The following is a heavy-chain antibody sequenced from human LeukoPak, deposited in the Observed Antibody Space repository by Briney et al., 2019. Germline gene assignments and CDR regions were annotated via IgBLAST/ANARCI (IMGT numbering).Heavy chain of an antibody. CDR1: GFTFSS. D-gene: IGHD3-22*01. CDR3: ARPNPFETSGYYLNY. CDR2: ISSSSSTI. J-gene: IGHJ4*02. V-gene: IGHV3-48*01. Sequence: GGSLRLSCAASGFTFSSMNWVRQAPGKGLEWVSYISSSSSTIYYADSVKGRFTISRDNAKNSLYLQMNSLRAEDTAVYYCARPNPFETSGYYLNYWGQGTLVTVSS.